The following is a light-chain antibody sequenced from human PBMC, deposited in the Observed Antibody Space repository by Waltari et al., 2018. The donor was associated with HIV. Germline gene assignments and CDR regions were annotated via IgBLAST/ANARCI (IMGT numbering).Light chain of an antibody. CDR1: ANIATY. CDR2: GVS. Sequence: DIQMTQSPSSLSASVGDTVTITCRASANIATYLNWYHHKSGAAPKLLIYGVSSLQNAVPSRFSGSGFGTHFSLTITSLQADDFGTYYCQQSYITPCAFGQGTKLEV. CDR3: QQSYITPCA. V-gene: IGKV1-39*01. J-gene: IGKJ2*01.